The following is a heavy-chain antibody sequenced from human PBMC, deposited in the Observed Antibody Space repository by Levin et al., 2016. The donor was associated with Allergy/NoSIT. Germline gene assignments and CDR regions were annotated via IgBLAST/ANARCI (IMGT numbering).Heavy chain of an antibody. J-gene: IGHJ6*02. CDR3: ARMGVLTTDYYYGMDV. V-gene: IGHV5-10-1*01. Sequence: VRQMPGKGLEWMGRIDPSDSYTNYSPSFQGHVTISADKSISTAYLQWSSLKASDTAMYYCARMGVLTTDYYYGMDVWGQGTTVTVSS. CDR2: IDPSDSYT. D-gene: IGHD2-8*01.